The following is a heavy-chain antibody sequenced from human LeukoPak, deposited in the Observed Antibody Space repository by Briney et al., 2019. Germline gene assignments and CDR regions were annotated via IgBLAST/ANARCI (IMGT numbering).Heavy chain of an antibody. V-gene: IGHV3-7*01. Sequence: GGSLRLSCAASGFTFSSYWMSWVRQAPGKGLEWVANIKQDGSEKYYVDSVKGRFTISRDNAKNSLYLQMNSLRAEDTAVYYCARVVGGSYYEALDYWGQGTLVTVSS. CDR1: GFTFSSYW. CDR3: ARVVGGSYYEALDY. J-gene: IGHJ4*02. D-gene: IGHD1-26*01. CDR2: IKQDGSEK.